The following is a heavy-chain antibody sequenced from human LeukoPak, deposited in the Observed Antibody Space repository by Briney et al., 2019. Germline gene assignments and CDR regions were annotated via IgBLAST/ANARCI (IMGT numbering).Heavy chain of an antibody. D-gene: IGHD2-2*01. CDR2: ISSSSSYI. J-gene: IGHJ6*03. Sequence: PGGSLRLSCAASGFTFSSYSMNWVRQAPGKGLEWVSSISSSSSYIYYADSVKGRFTISRDNAKNSLYLQMNSLRAEDTAVYYCARFLGETLRYQLLEYYMDVWGKGTTVTVSS. CDR1: GFTFSSYS. V-gene: IGHV3-21*01. CDR3: ARFLGETLRYQLLEYYMDV.